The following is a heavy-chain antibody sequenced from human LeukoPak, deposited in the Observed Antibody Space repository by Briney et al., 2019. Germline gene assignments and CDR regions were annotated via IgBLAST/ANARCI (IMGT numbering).Heavy chain of an antibody. Sequence: GGSLRLSCEASGFTFTKFWMSWVRQAPGKGLEWVANIKQDGTERYYVDSVKGRFTISRDNAKNSLYLQMSSLRVEDTAVYYCAKVANYYYGSESYYLFEHWGQGTPVTASS. CDR1: GFTFTKFW. CDR2: IKQDGTER. J-gene: IGHJ4*02. V-gene: IGHV3-7*01. D-gene: IGHD3-10*01. CDR3: AKVANYYYGSESYYLFEH.